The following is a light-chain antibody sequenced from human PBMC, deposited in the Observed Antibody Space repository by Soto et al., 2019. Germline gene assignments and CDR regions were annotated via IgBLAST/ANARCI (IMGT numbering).Light chain of an antibody. Sequence: EIVMTQSPATLSVSPGERATLSGRASQSVSSNLAWYQQKPGQAPRLLLYGVSTRATGIPARFSGSGSGTEFTLTISSLQSEDFAVYYCQQYNNWPRTFGPGTKVDFK. CDR1: QSVSSN. CDR2: GVS. CDR3: QQYNNWPRT. J-gene: IGKJ3*01. V-gene: IGKV3D-15*01.